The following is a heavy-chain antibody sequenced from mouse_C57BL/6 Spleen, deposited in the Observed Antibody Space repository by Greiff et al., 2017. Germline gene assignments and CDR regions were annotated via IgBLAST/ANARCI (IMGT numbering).Heavy chain of an antibody. D-gene: IGHD1-1*01. CDR2: ICWDDDP. J-gene: IGHJ2*01. CDR3: ARIGGIYYYGSSELYYFDY. V-gene: IGHV8-8*01. CDR1: GFSLRTFGLG. Sequence: QVTLKVSGPGILQPSQTLSLTCSFSGFSLRTFGLGVGWIRQPSGKGLEWLAHICWDDDPYYNPALKGRLTNSKDTSKNHVFLKIANVDTADTATYYCARIGGIYYYGSSELYYFDYWGQGTTLTVSS.